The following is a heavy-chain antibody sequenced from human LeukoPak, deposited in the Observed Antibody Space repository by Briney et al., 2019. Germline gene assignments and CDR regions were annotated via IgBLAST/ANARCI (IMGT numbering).Heavy chain of an antibody. V-gene: IGHV3-7*04. CDR2: IKHDGSEK. Sequence: GGSLRLSCAASGFTLSRYWMSWVRQAPGKGLEWVANIKHDGSEKYYVDSVKGRFTISRDNAKNSLYLQMNSLRGEDTAVYYCARDVEGGTFDIWGQGTTVTVSS. D-gene: IGHD3-16*01. J-gene: IGHJ3*02. CDR3: ARDVEGGTFDI. CDR1: GFTLSRYW.